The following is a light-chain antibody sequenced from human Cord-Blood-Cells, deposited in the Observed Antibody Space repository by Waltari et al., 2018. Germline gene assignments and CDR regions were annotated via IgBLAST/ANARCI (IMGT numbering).Light chain of an antibody. CDR3: SSYTSSSRV. CDR2: DVS. CDR1: SSDVGGYNY. J-gene: IGLJ3*02. V-gene: IGLV2-14*01. Sequence: QSALTQPASVSGSPGQSITISCTGTSSDVGGYNYVSWYQQHPGKAPKPMIYDVSKRPSGVSHRFSGSKSGNTASLTISGLQAEDEADYYCSSYTSSSRVFGGGTKLTVL.